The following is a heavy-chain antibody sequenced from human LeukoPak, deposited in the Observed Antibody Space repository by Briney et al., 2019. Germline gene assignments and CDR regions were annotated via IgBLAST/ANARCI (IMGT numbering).Heavy chain of an antibody. CDR2: IKGIGPTT. Sequence: GGSLRLSCAASGFTFSSYGMSWVRQAPGKGLEWVSTIKGIGPTTYYADSLKGRFTISRDNAKNSLFLQMSSLRAGDTAIYYCARAGELRYMDVWGKGTAVTVSS. D-gene: IGHD3-16*01. J-gene: IGHJ6*03. CDR3: ARAGELRYMDV. CDR1: GFTFSSYG. V-gene: IGHV3-48*04.